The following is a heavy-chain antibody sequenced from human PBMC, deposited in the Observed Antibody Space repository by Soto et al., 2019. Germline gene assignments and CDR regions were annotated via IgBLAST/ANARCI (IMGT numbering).Heavy chain of an antibody. CDR1: GGSVSSGSYY. CDR2: IYYSGST. CDR3: ARVATGFAEYFQH. Sequence: QVQLQESGPGLVKPSETLSLTCTVSGGSVSSGSYYWSWIRQPPGKGLEWIGYIYYSGSTNYNPSLKSRVTISVDTSKNQFSLKLSSVTAADTAVYYCARVATGFAEYFQHWGQGTLVTVSS. V-gene: IGHV4-61*01. J-gene: IGHJ1*01. D-gene: IGHD1-26*01.